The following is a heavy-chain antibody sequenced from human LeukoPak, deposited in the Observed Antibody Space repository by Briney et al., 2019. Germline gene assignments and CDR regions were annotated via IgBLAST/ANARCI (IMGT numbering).Heavy chain of an antibody. CDR1: GGSISSSSYY. CDR2: VYYSGSA. D-gene: IGHD3-10*01. Sequence: KASETLSLTCTVSGGSISSSSYYWAWIRQPPGKGLEWIGIVYYSGSAYYCPSLKSRLIISVDTSKNQFSLNLSSVTAADTAVYFCARALGYYTVSGTYNFYYMDVWGKGTTVTVSS. V-gene: IGHV4-39*07. J-gene: IGHJ6*03. CDR3: ARALGYYTVSGTYNFYYMDV.